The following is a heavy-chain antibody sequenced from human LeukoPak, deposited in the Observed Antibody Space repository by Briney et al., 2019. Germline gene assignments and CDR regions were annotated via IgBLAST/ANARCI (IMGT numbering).Heavy chain of an antibody. CDR3: ALSYYDSSGLVS. J-gene: IGHJ5*02. CDR1: GYTFSAYG. CDR2: SSGTGYNM. V-gene: IGHV1-18*01. D-gene: IGHD3-22*01. Sequence: ASVKVSCKASGYTFSAYGITWVRQAPGQGLEWMAWSSGTGYNMEYAQKFQGRVTMTRDTSTSTVYMELSSLRSEDTAVYYCALSYYDSSGLVSWGQGTLVTVSS.